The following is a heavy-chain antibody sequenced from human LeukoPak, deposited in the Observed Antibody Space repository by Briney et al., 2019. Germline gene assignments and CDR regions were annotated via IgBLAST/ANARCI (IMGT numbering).Heavy chain of an antibody. CDR3: ARHQYGGFTYPFVN. D-gene: IGHD4-17*01. Sequence: SDTLSLTCSVSGGSISGYYWSWIRQPPGKGLDWIAYIYYNGYSYSNLSLKSRLTISVETSKNHFSLNLRSVTAADTAVYYCARHQYGGFTYPFVNWGQGTLVTVSS. J-gene: IGHJ4*02. V-gene: IGHV4-59*08. CDR1: GGSISGYY. CDR2: IYYNGYS.